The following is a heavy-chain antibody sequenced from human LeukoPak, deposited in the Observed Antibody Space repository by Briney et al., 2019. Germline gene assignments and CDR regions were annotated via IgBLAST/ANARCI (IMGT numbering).Heavy chain of an antibody. CDR3: ARDRRGSPPYYFDY. V-gene: IGHV1-69*04. Sequence: ASVKVSCKASGGTLSSYAISWVRQAPGQGLEWMGRIIPILGIANYAQKFQGRVTITADKSTSTAYMELSSLRSEDTAAYYCARDRRGSPPYYFDYWGQGTLVTVSS. J-gene: IGHJ4*02. D-gene: IGHD1-26*01. CDR2: IIPILGIA. CDR1: GGTLSSYA.